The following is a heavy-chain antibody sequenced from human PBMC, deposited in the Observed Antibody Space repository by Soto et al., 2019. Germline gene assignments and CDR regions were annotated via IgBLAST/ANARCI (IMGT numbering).Heavy chain of an antibody. CDR1: PHICGSSY. CDR3: TRDLMDVVPPADDFFDP. Sequence: GGSLNLSCAASPHICGSSYVSWFREARVLRLKCVSLIYTGDTPHYADSVKSRFTISRDNSKNTLYLQMDSLRVEDTAVYYCTRDLMDVVPPADDFFDPWGQGIQVTVSS. V-gene: IGHV3-53*01. D-gene: IGHD2-2*01. CDR2: IYTGDTP. J-gene: IGHJ5*02.